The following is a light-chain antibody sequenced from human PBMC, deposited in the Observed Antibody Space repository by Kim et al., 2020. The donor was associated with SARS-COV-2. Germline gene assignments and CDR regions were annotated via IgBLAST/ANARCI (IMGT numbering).Light chain of an antibody. CDR1: GSHIRKTS. CDR2: AKV. CDR3: SAWDDTLSGRV. Sequence: GQIVSIACSASGSHIRKTSAYWYQQFPGPAPNLLICAKVQRASGVPDRFSGSTSGTSASLDISGLRSEDEADYYCSAWDDTLSGRVFGGGTKVTVL. V-gene: IGLV1-47*02. J-gene: IGLJ3*02.